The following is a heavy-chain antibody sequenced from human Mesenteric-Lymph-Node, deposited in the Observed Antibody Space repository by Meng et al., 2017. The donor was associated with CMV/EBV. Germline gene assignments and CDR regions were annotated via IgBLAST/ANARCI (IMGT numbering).Heavy chain of an antibody. CDR1: GFTFRSYA. D-gene: IGHD3-10*01. CDR2: ISGSGSTT. Sequence: GESLKISCAASGFTFRSYAMSWVRQAPGKGLDWVAGISGSGSTTKYAASVEGRFTISRDNSKDTLFLQMNSLRAGDTAVYYCARGFSGDAFDIWGQGTMVTVSS. V-gene: IGHV3-23*01. CDR3: ARGFSGDAFDI. J-gene: IGHJ3*02.